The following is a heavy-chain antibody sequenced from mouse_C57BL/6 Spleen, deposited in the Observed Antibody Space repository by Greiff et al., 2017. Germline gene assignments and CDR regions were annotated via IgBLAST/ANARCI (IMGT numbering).Heavy chain of an antibody. D-gene: IGHD1-1*01. V-gene: IGHV1-15*01. J-gene: IGHJ4*01. CDR3: TRGGITTVVALYYYAMDY. CDR1: GYTFTDYE. CDR2: IDPETGGT. Sequence: QVQLQQSGAELVRPGASVTLSCKASGYTFTDYEMHWVKQTPVHGLEWIGAIDPETGGTAYNQKFKGKAILTADKSSSTAYMELRSLTSEDSAVYYCTRGGITTVVALYYYAMDYWGQGTSVTVSS.